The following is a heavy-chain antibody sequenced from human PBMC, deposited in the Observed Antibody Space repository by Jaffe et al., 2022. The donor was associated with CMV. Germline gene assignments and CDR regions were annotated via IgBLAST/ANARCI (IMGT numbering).Heavy chain of an antibody. J-gene: IGHJ3*02. D-gene: IGHD3-22*01. Sequence: QMQLVQSGPEVKKPGTSVKVSCKASGFTFTSSAVQWVRQARGQRLEWIGWIVVGSGNTNYAQKFQERVTITRDMSTSTAYMELSSLRSEDTAVYYCAARDLGDYYDSSGYYSWYAFDIWGQGTMVTVSS. CDR2: IVVGSGNT. CDR3: AARDLGDYYDSSGYYSWYAFDI. CDR1: GFTFTSSA. V-gene: IGHV1-58*01.